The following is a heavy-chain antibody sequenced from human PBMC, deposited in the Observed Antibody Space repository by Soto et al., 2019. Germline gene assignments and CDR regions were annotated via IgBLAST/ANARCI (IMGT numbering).Heavy chain of an antibody. J-gene: IGHJ4*02. CDR3: ASHRGNTYGPYDY. D-gene: IGHD5-18*01. CDR2: ISHSGNT. Sequence: VQLQESGPGLVKPSGTLSLTCAVSGGSISSGNWWSWVRQSPRKGLEWIGEISHSGNTNHNPSLKRRFTISIDKSKNQFSLKLTSVTAADTAVYYCASHRGNTYGPYDYWGQGTLVTVSS. V-gene: IGHV4-4*02. CDR1: GGSISSGNW.